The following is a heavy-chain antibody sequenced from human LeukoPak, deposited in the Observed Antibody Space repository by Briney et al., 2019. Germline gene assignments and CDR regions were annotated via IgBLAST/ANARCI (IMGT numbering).Heavy chain of an antibody. Sequence: PGGSLRLSCAASGFTLSSYGMHWVRQAPGKGLEWVAVIWYDGSNKYYADSVKGRFTISRDNSKNTLYLQMNSLRAEDTAVYYCARDSTDSSGYCHYWGQGTLVTVSS. V-gene: IGHV3-33*01. J-gene: IGHJ4*02. CDR2: IWYDGSNK. CDR1: GFTLSSYG. D-gene: IGHD3-22*01. CDR3: ARDSTDSSGYCHY.